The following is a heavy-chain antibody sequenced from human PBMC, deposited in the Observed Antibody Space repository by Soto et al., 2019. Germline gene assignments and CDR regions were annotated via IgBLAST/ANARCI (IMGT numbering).Heavy chain of an antibody. CDR1: GGSISSDY. J-gene: IGHJ5*02. CDR2: IHYSGST. Sequence: SETLSLTCTVSGGSISSDYWSWIRQPPGKGLEWIGYIHYSGSTNHNPSLKSRVTISVDTSKNEFSLKLSSVTAADTAVYYCARSVFPWGQGTLVTVSS. CDR3: ARSVFP. D-gene: IGHD2-8*01. V-gene: IGHV4-59*01.